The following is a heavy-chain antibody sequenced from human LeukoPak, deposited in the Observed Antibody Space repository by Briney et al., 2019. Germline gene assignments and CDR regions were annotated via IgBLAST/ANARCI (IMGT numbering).Heavy chain of an antibody. Sequence: GGSLRLSCAASGFTVISNYMSWVRQAPGKGLEWVSVIYSGGSTYYADSVKGRFTISRDNSKNTLYLQMNSLRAEDTAVYYCARLYCSGGSCDFDYWGQGSLGTVSS. D-gene: IGHD2-15*01. J-gene: IGHJ4*02. CDR2: IYSGGST. CDR3: ARLYCSGGSCDFDY. V-gene: IGHV3-53*01. CDR1: GFTVISNY.